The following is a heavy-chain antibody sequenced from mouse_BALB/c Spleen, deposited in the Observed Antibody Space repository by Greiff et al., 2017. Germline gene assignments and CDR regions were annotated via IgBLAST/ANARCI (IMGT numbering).Heavy chain of an antibody. CDR3: ARVGYDAMDY. CDR2: ISSGGST. Sequence: DVQLVESGGGLVKPGGSLKLSCAASGFTFSSYAMSWVRQTPEKRLEWVASISSGGSTYYPDSVKGRFTISRDNARNILYLQMSSLRSEDTAMYYCARVGYDAMDYWGQGTSVTVSS. J-gene: IGHJ4*01. CDR1: GFTFSSYA. V-gene: IGHV5-6-5*01.